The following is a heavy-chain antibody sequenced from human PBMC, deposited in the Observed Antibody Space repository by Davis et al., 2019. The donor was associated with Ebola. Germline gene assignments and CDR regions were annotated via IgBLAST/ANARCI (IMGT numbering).Heavy chain of an antibody. CDR3: ATQSWSYGGY. CDR2: ISSSSNTI. V-gene: IGHV3-48*02. J-gene: IGHJ4*02. CDR1: GFTFSSYS. D-gene: IGHD6-13*01. Sequence: GGSLRLSCAASGFTFSSYSMNWVRQAPGKGLEWVSYISSSSNTIYYADSVKGRFTISRDNAKNSLYLQMNSLRDEDTAVYYCATQSWSYGGYWGQGTLVTVSS.